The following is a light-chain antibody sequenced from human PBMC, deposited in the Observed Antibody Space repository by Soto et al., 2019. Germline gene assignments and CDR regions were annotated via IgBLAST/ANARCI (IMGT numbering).Light chain of an antibody. V-gene: IGKV3-11*01. J-gene: IGKJ4*01. Sequence: EIVLTQSPATLSLSPGERATLSCRASQSVRNHLVWYQQKPGQAPRLLIYDASNRATGIPARFSGSGSGTDSTLTISSLEPEDFAIYYSQHRANWPITFGGGTKVEIK. CDR3: QHRANWPIT. CDR2: DAS. CDR1: QSVRNH.